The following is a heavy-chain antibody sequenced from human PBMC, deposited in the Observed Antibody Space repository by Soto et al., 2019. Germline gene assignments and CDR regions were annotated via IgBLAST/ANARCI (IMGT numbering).Heavy chain of an antibody. CDR3: ARRRGAGGHFDY. J-gene: IGHJ4*02. V-gene: IGHV3-23*01. CDR2: VSIGGST. CDR1: GFTFSSYA. D-gene: IGHD1-26*01. Sequence: DVQLLESGGGLGQPEGSLRLSCAASGFTFSSYAMGWVRQGPGKGLEWVAVVSIGGSTHYADCVRGRFTISRDNSKNTLSLQMNSLTAEDTAVYFCARRRGAGGHFDYWGQGALVIVSS.